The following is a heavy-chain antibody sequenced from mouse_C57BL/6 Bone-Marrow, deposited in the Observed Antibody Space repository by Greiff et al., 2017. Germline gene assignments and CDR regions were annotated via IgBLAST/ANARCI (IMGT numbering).Heavy chain of an antibody. CDR2: IWRGGST. CDR1: GFSLTSYG. CDR3: AKNEILGWYFDV. D-gene: IGHD1-1*01. V-gene: IGHV2-5*01. Sequence: QVQLQQSGPGLVQPSQSLSITCTVSGFSLTSYGVHWVRQSPGKGLEWLGVIWRGGSTDYNAAFRSRLSITKDNSKSQVFFKMNSLQADDTAIYDCAKNEILGWYFDVWGTGTTVTVSA. J-gene: IGHJ1*03.